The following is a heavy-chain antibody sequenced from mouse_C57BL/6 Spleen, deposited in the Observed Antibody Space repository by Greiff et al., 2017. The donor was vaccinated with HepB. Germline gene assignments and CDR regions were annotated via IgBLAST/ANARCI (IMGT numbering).Heavy chain of an antibody. CDR1: GFTFSDYG. Sequence: EVMLVESGGGLVKPGGSLKLSCAASGFTFSDYGMHWVRQAPEKGLEWVAYISSGSSTIYYADTVKGRFTISRDNAKNTLFLQMTSLRSEDTAMYYCAGGDGYHYYAMDYWGQGTSVTVSS. D-gene: IGHD2-3*01. J-gene: IGHJ4*01. CDR3: AGGDGYHYYAMDY. CDR2: ISSGSSTI. V-gene: IGHV5-17*01.